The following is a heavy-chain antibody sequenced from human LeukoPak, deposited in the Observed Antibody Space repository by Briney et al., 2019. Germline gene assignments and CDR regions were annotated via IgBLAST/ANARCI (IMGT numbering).Heavy chain of an antibody. CDR2: INHSGST. J-gene: IGHJ6*04. V-gene: IGHV4-34*01. CDR3: ASRRSHPGSYHYYYYDGMDV. CDR1: GGSFSGYY. D-gene: IGHD3-10*01. Sequence: SETLSLTCAVYGGSFSGYYWSWIRQTPGKGLEWIGEINHSGSTNYNPSLKSRVTISVDTSKNQFSLKLSSVTAADTAVYYCASRRSHPGSYHYYYYDGMDVWGKGTTVTVSS.